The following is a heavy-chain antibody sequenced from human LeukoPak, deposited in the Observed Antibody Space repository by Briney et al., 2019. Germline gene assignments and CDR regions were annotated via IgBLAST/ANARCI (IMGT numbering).Heavy chain of an antibody. Sequence: KTGGSLRLSCAASGFTFSSYSMNWVRQAPGKGLEWVSSISSSSSYIYYADSVKGRFTISSDNATNSLYLQMNSLRAEDTAVYYCARDLLTTVFDYWGQGTLVTVSS. J-gene: IGHJ4*02. CDR1: GFTFSSYS. CDR2: ISSSSSYI. CDR3: ARDLLTTVFDY. V-gene: IGHV3-21*01. D-gene: IGHD4-17*01.